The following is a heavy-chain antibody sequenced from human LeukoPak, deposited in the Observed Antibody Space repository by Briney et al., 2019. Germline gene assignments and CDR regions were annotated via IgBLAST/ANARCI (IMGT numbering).Heavy chain of an antibody. CDR2: ISYDGSNK. V-gene: IGHV3-30*18. CDR3: AKVLDFWSGYSRTPHDY. J-gene: IGHJ4*02. Sequence: GGSLRLSCAASGFTFSSYGMHWVRQAPGKGLEWVAVISYDGSNKYYADSVKGRFTISRDNSKNTLYLQMNSLRAEDTAVYYCAKVLDFWSGYSRTPHDYWGQGTLVTVSS. D-gene: IGHD3-3*01. CDR1: GFTFSSYG.